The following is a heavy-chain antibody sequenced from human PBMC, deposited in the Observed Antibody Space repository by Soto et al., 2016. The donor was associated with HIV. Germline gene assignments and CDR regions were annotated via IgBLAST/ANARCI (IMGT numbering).Heavy chain of an antibody. CDR3: TLLSGSGSYYFDY. Sequence: EVQLVESGGGLVQPGGSLKLSCAASGFTFSGSAMHWVRQASGKGLEWVGRIRSKANSYATAYAASVKGRFTISRDDSKNTAYLQMNSLKTEDTAVYYCTLLSGSGSYYFDYWGQGTLVTVSS. V-gene: IGHV3-73*01. CDR2: IRSKANSYAT. J-gene: IGHJ4*02. D-gene: IGHD3-10*01. CDR1: GFTFSGSA.